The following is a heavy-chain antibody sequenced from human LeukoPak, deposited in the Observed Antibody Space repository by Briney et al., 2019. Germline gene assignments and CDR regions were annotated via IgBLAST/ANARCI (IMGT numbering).Heavy chain of an antibody. J-gene: IGHJ5*02. V-gene: IGHV4-4*07. CDR1: GGSISNYY. Sequence: SETLSLTCTVSGGSISNYYWSWIRQPAGKGLEWIGHIYTSGSTNYNPSLKSRVTMSVDTSKNQFSLKLTSVTAADTAVYYRARDKAGTVNCFDPWGQGTLVTVSS. D-gene: IGHD6-19*01. CDR2: IYTSGST. CDR3: ARDKAGTVNCFDP.